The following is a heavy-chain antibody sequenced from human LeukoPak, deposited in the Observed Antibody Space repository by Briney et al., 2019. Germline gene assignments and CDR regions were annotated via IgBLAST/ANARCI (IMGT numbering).Heavy chain of an antibody. Sequence: PSETLSLTCAVSSDSISSSGSSWGWIRQPPGKGLEWIGYIYHSGSTYYNPSLKSRVTISVDRSKNQFSLKLSSVTAADTAVYYCARYSSGWYSGPYYFDYWGQGTLVTVSS. J-gene: IGHJ4*02. CDR1: SDSISSSGSS. CDR3: ARYSSGWYSGPYYFDY. CDR2: IYHSGST. D-gene: IGHD6-19*01. V-gene: IGHV4-30-2*01.